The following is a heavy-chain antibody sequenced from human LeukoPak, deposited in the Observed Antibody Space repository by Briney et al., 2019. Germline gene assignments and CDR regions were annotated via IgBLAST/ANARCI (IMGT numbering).Heavy chain of an antibody. Sequence: GASVKVSCKASGYTFTSYAMHWVRQAPGQGLEWMGWINAGNGNTKYSQKFQGRVTITRDTSASTAYMELSSLRSEDTAVYYCARDSSITMIVVVNRTRGFDPWGQGTLVTVSS. CDR1: GYTFTSYA. D-gene: IGHD3-22*01. CDR2: INAGNGNT. V-gene: IGHV1-3*01. CDR3: ARDSSITMIVVVNRTRGFDP. J-gene: IGHJ5*02.